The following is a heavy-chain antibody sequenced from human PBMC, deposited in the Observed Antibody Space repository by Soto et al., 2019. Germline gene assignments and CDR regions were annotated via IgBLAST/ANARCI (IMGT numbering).Heavy chain of an antibody. J-gene: IGHJ3*02. CDR2: ISDSGGST. CDR3: AKGSYSSSWYAFDI. Sequence: EVQLLESGGGLVQPGGSLRLSCAASGFTFSSYAMSWVRQAPGKGLEWVSAISDSGGSTYYADSVKGRFTISGVNSKNTLYLQMNSLRAEDTAVYYCAKGSYSSSWYAFDIWGQGTMVTVSS. CDR1: GFTFSSYA. V-gene: IGHV3-23*01. D-gene: IGHD6-13*01.